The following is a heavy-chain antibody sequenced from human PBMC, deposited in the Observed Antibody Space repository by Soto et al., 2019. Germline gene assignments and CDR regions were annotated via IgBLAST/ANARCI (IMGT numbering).Heavy chain of an antibody. CDR3: ARHGTSNSYYYYYYGMDV. CDR2: IYYSGST. CDR1: GGSISSSSYY. D-gene: IGHD1-1*01. V-gene: IGHV4-39*01. J-gene: IGHJ6*02. Sequence: HLETLSLTCTVSGGSISSSSYYWGWIRQPPGKGLEWIGSIYYSGSTYYNPSLKSRVTISVDTSKNQFSLKLSSVTAADTAVYYCARHGTSNSYYYYYYGMDVWGQGTTVTVSS.